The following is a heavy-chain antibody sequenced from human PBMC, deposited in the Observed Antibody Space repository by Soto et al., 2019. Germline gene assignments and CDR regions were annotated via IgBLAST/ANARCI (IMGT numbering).Heavy chain of an antibody. Sequence: PGGSLRLSCSASGFIFNRYDIHWARQAPGQGLEYVSAISPNGDSTQYADSVKGRFTISRDNSKNTVFLQMNSLGAEDTSVYYCVRQFCSYTTCYTGGFDYWGQGTLVTVSS. J-gene: IGHJ4*02. CDR2: ISPNGDST. D-gene: IGHD2-2*02. CDR3: VRQFCSYTTCYTGGFDY. V-gene: IGHV3-64D*06. CDR1: GFIFNRYD.